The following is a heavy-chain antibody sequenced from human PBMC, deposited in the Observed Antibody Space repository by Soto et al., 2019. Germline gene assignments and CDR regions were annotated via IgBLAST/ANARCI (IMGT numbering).Heavy chain of an antibody. CDR3: EKDKVGASLLRFLEWLPTQTYGMDV. CDR2: ISWNSGSI. J-gene: IGHJ6*02. D-gene: IGHD3-3*01. Sequence: PGGSLRLSCAASGFPFDDYAMHWVRQSPGKGLEWVSCISWNSGSIGYADSVKGRFTISRDNAKNSLYLQMNSLRAEDTALYYCEKDKVGASLLRFLEWLPTQTYGMDVWGQGTKVTV. V-gene: IGHV3-9*01. CDR1: GFPFDDYA.